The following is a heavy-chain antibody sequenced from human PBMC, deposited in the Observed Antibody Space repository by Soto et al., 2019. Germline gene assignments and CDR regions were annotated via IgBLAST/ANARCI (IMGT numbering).Heavy chain of an antibody. V-gene: IGHV3-33*01. J-gene: IGHJ4*02. Sequence: PGGSLRLSCAASGFAFSGYAMHWVRQAPGKGLEWVAIIWYDGSNTYYVDSVKGRFTISRDNSNNMVYLQMNSLRAEDTAVYYCARDLRTRHCDYWGQGTLVTVSS. CDR3: ARDLRTRHCDY. D-gene: IGHD4-17*01. CDR2: IWYDGSNT. CDR1: GFAFSGYA.